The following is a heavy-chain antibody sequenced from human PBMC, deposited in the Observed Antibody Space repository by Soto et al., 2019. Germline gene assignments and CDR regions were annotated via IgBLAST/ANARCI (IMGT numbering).Heavy chain of an antibody. CDR3: ATNSSGWSYFDY. CDR1: GFTFSSYA. Sequence: HPGGSLRLSCAASGFTFSSYAMNWVRQAPGKGLEWVSTISGSGGSTYYADSVKGRFTISRDNSRNTLYLQMNSLRADDTAVYYCATNSSGWSYFDYWGQGTLVTVSS. J-gene: IGHJ4*02. V-gene: IGHV3-23*01. D-gene: IGHD6-19*01. CDR2: ISGSGGST.